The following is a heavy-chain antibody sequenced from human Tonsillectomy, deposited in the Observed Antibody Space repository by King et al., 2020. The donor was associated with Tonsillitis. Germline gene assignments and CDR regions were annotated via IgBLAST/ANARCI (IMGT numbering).Heavy chain of an antibody. D-gene: IGHD3-3*01. CDR1: GRTFSSYA. V-gene: IGHV3-30*04. J-gene: IGHJ3*02. Sequence: QVQLVESGGGVVQPGMTLRLSCAASGRTFSSYAMHWVRQAPGKGLEWVAVISFDGSGKYHAASVQGRFTISRDNSKNMLFLQMNSLKPEDTAVYYCARDGGDGDFWSSFHRRKDAFDIWGQGTVVTVSS. CDR3: ARDGGDGDFWSSFHRRKDAFDI. CDR2: ISFDGSGK.